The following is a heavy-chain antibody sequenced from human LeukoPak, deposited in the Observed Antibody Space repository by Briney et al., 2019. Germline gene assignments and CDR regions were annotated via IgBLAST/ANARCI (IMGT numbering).Heavy chain of an antibody. D-gene: IGHD3-9*01. Sequence: GASVKVSCKASGYTFTSYGVSWVRQAPGQGLEWMGWISAYNGDTNYAQKLQGRVTMTTDTSTSTAYMELRSLRSYDTAVYYCARDDYDILTGYYPFDYWGQGTLVTVSS. J-gene: IGHJ4*02. CDR1: GYTFTSYG. CDR2: ISAYNGDT. V-gene: IGHV1-18*04. CDR3: ARDDYDILTGYYPFDY.